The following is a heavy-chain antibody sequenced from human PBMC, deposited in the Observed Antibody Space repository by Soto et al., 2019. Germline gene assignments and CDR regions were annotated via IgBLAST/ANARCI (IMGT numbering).Heavy chain of an antibody. CDR3: ARCVITIFGVVKDWFDP. V-gene: IGHV1-18*01. CDR2: ISAYNGNT. Sequence: VKVSCKASSYTFTSYGISWVRQAPGQGLEWMGWISAYNGNTNYAQKLQGRVTMTTDTSTSTAYMELRSLRSDDTAVYYCARCVITIFGVVKDWFDPWGQGTLVTVSS. CDR1: SYTFTSYG. J-gene: IGHJ5*02. D-gene: IGHD3-3*01.